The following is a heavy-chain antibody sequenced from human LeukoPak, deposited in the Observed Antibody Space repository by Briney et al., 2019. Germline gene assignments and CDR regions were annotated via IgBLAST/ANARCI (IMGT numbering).Heavy chain of an antibody. J-gene: IGHJ1*01. CDR3: ARSGYGVYSGVEGYFHH. D-gene: IGHD4-17*01. V-gene: IGHV1-18*01. CDR1: GYTFTSYG. CDR2: ISAYNGNT. Sequence: ASVKVSFKASGYTFTSYGISWVRQAPGQGLEWMGWISAYNGNTNYAQKLQGRVTMTTDTSTSTAYMELRSLRSDDTAVYYCARSGYGVYSGVEGYFHHWGQGTLVTVSS.